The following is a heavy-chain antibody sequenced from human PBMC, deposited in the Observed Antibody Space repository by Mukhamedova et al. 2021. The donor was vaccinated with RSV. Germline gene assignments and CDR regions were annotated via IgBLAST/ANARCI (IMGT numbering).Heavy chain of an antibody. D-gene: IGHD6-13*01. CDR2: IYYSGST. Sequence: GLEWIGYIYYSGSTNYNPSLKSRVTISVDTSKNQFSLKLSSVTAADTAVYYCARGSSSWSPYFDYWGQGTLVTVSS. J-gene: IGHJ4*02. CDR3: ARGSSSWSPYFDY. V-gene: IGHV4-59*01.